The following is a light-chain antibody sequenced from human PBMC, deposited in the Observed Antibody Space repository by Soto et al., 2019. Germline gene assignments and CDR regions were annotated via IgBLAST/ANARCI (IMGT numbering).Light chain of an antibody. CDR2: DVS. CDR3: TSYLSSSTLL. Sequence: QSALTQPASVSGSPGQSITISCTGTSSDVGGYNYVSWYQQHPGKAPKLMIYDVSNRPSGVSNRFSGSKSGNTASLTISGLQAEDEADYYCTSYLSSSTLLFGGGTKLTVL. V-gene: IGLV2-14*01. CDR1: SSDVGGYNY. J-gene: IGLJ2*01.